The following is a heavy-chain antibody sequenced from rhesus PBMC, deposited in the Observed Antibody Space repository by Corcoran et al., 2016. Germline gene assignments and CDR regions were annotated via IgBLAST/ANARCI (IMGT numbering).Heavy chain of an antibody. CDR3: VREGGGWDFDY. CDR1: GFTFRSTR. J-gene: IGHJ4*01. V-gene: IGHV3S35*01. CDR2: INYDGSEK. Sequence: EVQLVESGGGLVQPGGSLRLSCAASGFTFRSTRMNWIRKAPGKRLEWVADINYDGSEKKYVDAVKGRFSISRDNAENSLYLQMNSLRPEDTAVYYCVREGGGWDFDYWGQGVLVTVSS. D-gene: IGHD6-37*01.